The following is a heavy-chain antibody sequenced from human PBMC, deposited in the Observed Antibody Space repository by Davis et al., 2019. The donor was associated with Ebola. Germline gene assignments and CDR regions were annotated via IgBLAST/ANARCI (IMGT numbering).Heavy chain of an antibody. Sequence: SVKVSCKASGGTFSRHTINWVRQAPGQGLEWMGMIIPLLDRTNYAQKFQGRVTITADKSTNTAYMQLNSLRSEDTAVYYCATTHPGGILVLFDFWGQGTLVTVSS. CDR2: IIPLLDRT. J-gene: IGHJ4*02. V-gene: IGHV1-69*02. D-gene: IGHD3-16*02. CDR3: ATTHPGGILVLFDF. CDR1: GGTFSRHT.